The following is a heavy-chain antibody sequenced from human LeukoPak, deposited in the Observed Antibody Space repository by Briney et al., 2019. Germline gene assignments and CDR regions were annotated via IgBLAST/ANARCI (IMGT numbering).Heavy chain of an antibody. J-gene: IGHJ5*02. D-gene: IGHD5-24*01. V-gene: IGHV4-59*01. CDR2: IYYSGST. CDR1: GGFIRSYY. CDR3: AREEIRSWFDP. Sequence: SETLSLTCTVSGGFIRSYYWSWIRQPPGKGLEWIAYIYYSGSTNYNPSLKSRVTLSIDTSKNQFSLKLSSVTAADTAVYYCAREEIRSWFDPWGQGTLVTVSS.